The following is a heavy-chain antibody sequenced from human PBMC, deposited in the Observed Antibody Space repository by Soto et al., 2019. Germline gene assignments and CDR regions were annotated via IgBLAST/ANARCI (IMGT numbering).Heavy chain of an antibody. CDR3: ATTSIAARRYGMDV. D-gene: IGHD6-6*01. V-gene: IGHV3-48*02. CDR1: GFTFSSYS. CDR2: ISSSSSTI. Sequence: GGSLRLSCAASGFTFSSYSMNWVRQAPGKGLEWVSYISSSSSTIYYADSVKGRFTISRDNAKNSLYLQMNSLRDEDTAVYYCATTSIAARRYGMDVWGQGTTVTVSS. J-gene: IGHJ6*02.